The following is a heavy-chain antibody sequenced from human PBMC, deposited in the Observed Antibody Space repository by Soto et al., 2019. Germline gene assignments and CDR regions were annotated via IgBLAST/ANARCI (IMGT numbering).Heavy chain of an antibody. CDR3: ARGHTALVRKGVDV. CDR2: IDPSDSYT. CDR1: GYTFTSYY. V-gene: IGHV5-10-1*01. J-gene: IGHJ6*02. Sequence: PGESLKISCEGSGYTFTSYYITWARQLPGKGLEWMGRIDPSDSYTTYNPSFQGHVTISADKSIRTAYLQWSSLEASDSAMYYCARGHTALVRKGVDVWGQGTPVTAP. D-gene: IGHD3-10*01.